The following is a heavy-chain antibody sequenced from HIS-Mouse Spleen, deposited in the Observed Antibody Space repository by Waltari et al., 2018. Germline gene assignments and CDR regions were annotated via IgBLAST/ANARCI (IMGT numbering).Heavy chain of an antibody. CDR2: ISSSSSYI. CDR1: GCSFRSYP. D-gene: IGHD7-27*01. Sequence: EVQLVESGGGLFKPGGSLRLSWAASGCSFRSYPMNWVRQAPGKGLEWVSSISSSSSYIYYADSVKGRFTISRDNAKNSLYLQMNSLRAEDTAVYYCARGGNWATYGQAFDIWGQGTMVTVSS. J-gene: IGHJ3*02. V-gene: IGHV3-21*01. CDR3: ARGGNWATYGQAFDI.